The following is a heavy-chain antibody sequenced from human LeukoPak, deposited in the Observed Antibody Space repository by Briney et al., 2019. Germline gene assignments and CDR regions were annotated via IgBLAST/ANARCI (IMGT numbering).Heavy chain of an antibody. V-gene: IGHV3-30*01. CDR3: ARGSRENAFDI. Sequence: GGSLRLSCAASGFTFSSYAMHWVRRAPGKGLEWVAVISYDGSNKYYADSVKGRFTISRDNSKNTLYLQMNSLRAEDTAVYYCARGSRENAFDIWGQGTMVTVSS. J-gene: IGHJ3*02. CDR1: GFTFSSYA. CDR2: ISYDGSNK.